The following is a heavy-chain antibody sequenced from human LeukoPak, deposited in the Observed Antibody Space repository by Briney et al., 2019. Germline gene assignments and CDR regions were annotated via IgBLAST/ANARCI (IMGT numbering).Heavy chain of an antibody. J-gene: IGHJ5*02. CDR1: GFTFNSYA. V-gene: IGHV3-21*01. CDR2: ISNSGGFT. CDR3: ARDGRRGNWFDP. Sequence: GGSLRLSCAASGFTFNSYAMSWVRQAPGKGLEWVSVISNSGGFTYYADSVKGRFTISRDNAKNSLYLQMNSLRAEDTAVYYCARDGRRGNWFDPWGQGTLVTVSS.